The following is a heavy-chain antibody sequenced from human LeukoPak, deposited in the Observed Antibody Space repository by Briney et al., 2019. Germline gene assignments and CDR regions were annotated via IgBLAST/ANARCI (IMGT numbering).Heavy chain of an antibody. CDR1: GFTFSSYA. J-gene: IGHJ4*02. CDR3: AKFLGRRQWPPAGDY. V-gene: IGHV3-23*01. CDR2: ISGSGGST. D-gene: IGHD6-19*01. Sequence: GGSLRLSCAASGFTFSSYAMSWVRQAPGKGLEWVSAISGSGGSTYYADSVKGRFTISRDNSKNTLYLQMNSLRAEDTAVYYCAKFLGRRQWPPAGDYWGQGTLVTVSS.